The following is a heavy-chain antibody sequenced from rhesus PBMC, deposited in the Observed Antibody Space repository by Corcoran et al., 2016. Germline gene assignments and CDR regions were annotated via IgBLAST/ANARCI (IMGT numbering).Heavy chain of an antibody. D-gene: IGHD2-39*01. V-gene: IGHV1-156*01. CDR1: GYTFTEFS. CDR2: VDPVYGEI. CDR3: ARARGLYNSLDV. J-gene: IGHJ5-2*02. Sequence: EVQLVQSGAEVKKPGASGKVACKVPGYTFTEFSMHWVRRATGKGLGWMGGVDPVYGEIIHAEKFQGRVTMTEDTSTDTAYMELSSLRSEDTAVYYCARARGLYNSLDVWGRGVLVTVSS.